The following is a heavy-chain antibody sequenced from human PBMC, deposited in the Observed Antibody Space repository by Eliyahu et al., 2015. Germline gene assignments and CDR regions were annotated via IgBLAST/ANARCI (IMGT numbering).Heavy chain of an antibody. D-gene: IGHD2-15*01. J-gene: IGHJ4*02. CDR3: ARGGRYCSGGSCPQAHN. CDR2: IYSGGST. Sequence: EVQLVESGGGLVQPGGSLRLSCAASGFTVXSNYMSWVRQAPGKGLEWVSVIYSGGSTYYADPVKGRFTISRDNSKNTLYLQMNSLRAEDTAVYYCARGGRYCSGGSCPQAHNWGQGTLVTVSS. CDR1: GFTVXSNY. V-gene: IGHV3-66*01.